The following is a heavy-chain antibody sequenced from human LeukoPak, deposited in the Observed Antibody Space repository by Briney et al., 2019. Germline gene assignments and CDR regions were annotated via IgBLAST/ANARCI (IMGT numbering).Heavy chain of an antibody. CDR1: GGSISSSNW. CDR3: ARGLIVGATWGENSNCFDP. V-gene: IGHV4-4*02. CDR2: ISHSGST. Sequence: SETLSLTCAVSGGSISSSNWWSWVRQPPGKGLEWIGEISHSGSTNYNPSLKSRVTISVDKSKNQFSLNLSSVTAADTAVYYCARGLIVGATWGENSNCFDPWGQGTLVTVSS. J-gene: IGHJ5*02. D-gene: IGHD1-26*01.